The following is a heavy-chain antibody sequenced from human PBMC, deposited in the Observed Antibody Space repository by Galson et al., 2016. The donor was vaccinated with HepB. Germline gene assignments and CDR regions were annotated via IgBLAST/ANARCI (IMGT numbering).Heavy chain of an antibody. Sequence: SLRLSCAASGFTFSSYAMHWVRQAPGKGLEWVAVISYDGSHKYYAASVKGRFTISRDNSKNTLSLQMNSLRAEDTAVYYCAKNDILAGYSAFDYWGQGTLVTASS. D-gene: IGHD3-9*01. V-gene: IGHV3-30*18. CDR1: GFTFSSYA. CDR2: ISYDGSHK. CDR3: AKNDILAGYSAFDY. J-gene: IGHJ4*02.